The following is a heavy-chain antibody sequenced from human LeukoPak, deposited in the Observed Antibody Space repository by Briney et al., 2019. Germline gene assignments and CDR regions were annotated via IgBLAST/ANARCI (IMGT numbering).Heavy chain of an antibody. J-gene: IGHJ4*02. CDR2: IDPSDSYT. V-gene: IGHV5-10-1*01. Sequence: GESLKISCKGPGYSFTSYWISWVRQMPGKGLEWMGRIDPSDSYTNYSPSFQGHVTISADKSISTAYLQWSSLKASDTAMYYCASRLGYCSGGSCYDYWGQGTLVTVSS. CDR1: GYSFTSYW. D-gene: IGHD2-15*01. CDR3: ASRLGYCSGGSCYDY.